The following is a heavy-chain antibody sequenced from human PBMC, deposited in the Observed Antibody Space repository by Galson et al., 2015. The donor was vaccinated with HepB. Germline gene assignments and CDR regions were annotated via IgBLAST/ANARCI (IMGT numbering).Heavy chain of an antibody. Sequence: LSLTCAVSGGSISSSNWWSWVRQPPGKGLEWIGEIYHSGSTNYNPSLKSRVTISVDKSKNQFSLKLSSVTAADTAVYYCVRVPLDFIMITFGGVPPHWFDPWGQGTLVTVSS. V-gene: IGHV4-4*02. CDR3: VRVPLDFIMITFGGVPPHWFDP. J-gene: IGHJ5*02. D-gene: IGHD3-16*01. CDR2: IYHSGST. CDR1: GGSISSSNW.